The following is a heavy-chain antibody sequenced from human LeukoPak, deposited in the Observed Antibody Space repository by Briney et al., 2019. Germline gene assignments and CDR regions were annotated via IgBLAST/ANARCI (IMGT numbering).Heavy chain of an antibody. CDR2: INTDGSIT. J-gene: IGHJ4*02. V-gene: IGHV3-74*01. CDR1: GFTFSDYW. D-gene: IGHD2-21*02. Sequence: QPGGSLRLSCAASGFTFSDYWIHWVRQAPGKGLVWVSRINTDGSITNYADSVKGRFTVSRDNSKNTLYLHMSSLRAEDTAVYYCARDRSTANGHCAGDNCYAELGRGQGTLVTVSS. CDR3: ARDRSTANGHCAGDNCYAELG.